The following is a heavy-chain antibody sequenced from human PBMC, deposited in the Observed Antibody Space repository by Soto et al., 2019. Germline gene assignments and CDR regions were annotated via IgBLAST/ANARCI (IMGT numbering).Heavy chain of an antibody. V-gene: IGHV3-7*01. CDR3: AREGMTTASAYYYYYGMDV. CDR1: GFTFSSYW. J-gene: IGHJ6*02. D-gene: IGHD4-17*01. Sequence: EVQLVESGGGLVQPGGSLRLSCAASGFTFSSYWMSWVRQAPGKGLEWVANIKQDGSEKYYVDSVKDRFTISRDHAKNSLYLPMNSLRAEDSAVYYWAREGMTTASAYYYYYGMDVWGQGTTVTVSS. CDR2: IKQDGSEK.